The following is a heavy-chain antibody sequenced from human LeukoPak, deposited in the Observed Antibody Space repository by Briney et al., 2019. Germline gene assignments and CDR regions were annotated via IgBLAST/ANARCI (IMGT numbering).Heavy chain of an antibody. V-gene: IGHV1-2*02. CDR1: GYTFIGYY. Sequence: ASVKVSCKASGYTFIGYYTHWVRQAPGQGLEWMGWINPNSGGTNYAQKFQGRVTMTRDTSISTAYMELSRLSSDDTAVYYCARGSDIVVIDIWGQGTMVTVSS. CDR3: ARGSDIVVIDI. CDR2: INPNSGGT. D-gene: IGHD2-2*01. J-gene: IGHJ3*02.